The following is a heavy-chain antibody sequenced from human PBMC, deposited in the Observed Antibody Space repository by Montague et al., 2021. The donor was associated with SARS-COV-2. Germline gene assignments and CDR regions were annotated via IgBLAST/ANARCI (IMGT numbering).Heavy chain of an antibody. V-gene: IGHV3-7*01. CDR3: ARNPHRTYFYGSGIYLLNHSFDY. Sequence: SLRLSCAASGFTLYAYWMNWVRQAPGKGLEWVANINYDVSETYXXXSXXXRFXISRDNANNALHLQMNNLRAADTAVYFCARNPHRTYFYGSGIYLLNHSFDYWGPGTLVTVSP. D-gene: IGHD3-10*01. CDR1: GFTLYAYW. CDR2: INYDVSET. J-gene: IGHJ4*02.